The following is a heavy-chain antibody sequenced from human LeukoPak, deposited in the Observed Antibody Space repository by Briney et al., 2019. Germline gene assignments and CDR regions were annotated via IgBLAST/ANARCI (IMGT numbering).Heavy chain of an antibody. D-gene: IGHD3-9*01. CDR3: ARERSPSGLRYFDWLSKNRWFDP. Sequence: SETLSLTCAVYGGSFSGYYWSWIRQPPGRGLEWIEEINHSGSTNYNPSLKSRVTISVDTSKNQFSLKLSSVTAADTAVYYCARERSPSGLRYFDWLSKNRWFDPWGQGTLVTVSS. V-gene: IGHV4-34*01. J-gene: IGHJ5*02. CDR2: INHSGST. CDR1: GGSFSGYY.